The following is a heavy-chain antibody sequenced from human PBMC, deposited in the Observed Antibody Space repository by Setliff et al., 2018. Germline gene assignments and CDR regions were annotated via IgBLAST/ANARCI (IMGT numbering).Heavy chain of an antibody. D-gene: IGHD5-12*01. J-gene: IGHJ6*02. Sequence: PGGSLRLSCAASGFTFSDYYMSWIRQAPGKGLEWVAVISYDGSNKYYADSVKGRFTISRDNSKNTLYLQMNSLRAEDTAVYYCARGRLGDGWLRFQSAGGMDVWGQGTTVTVSS. CDR1: GFTFSDYY. V-gene: IGHV3-30-3*01. CDR2: ISYDGSNK. CDR3: ARGRLGDGWLRFQSAGGMDV.